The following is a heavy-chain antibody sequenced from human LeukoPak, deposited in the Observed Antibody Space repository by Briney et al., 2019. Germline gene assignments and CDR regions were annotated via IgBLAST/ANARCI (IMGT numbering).Heavy chain of an antibody. D-gene: IGHD4-23*01. CDR3: ARANSVVTGYYYYMDV. CDR2: IYYSGST. V-gene: IGHV4-30-4*08. Sequence: TSQTLSLTCTVSGGSISSGDYYWSWIRQPPGKGLEWIGYIYYSGSTYYNPSLKSRVTISVDTSKNQFSLKLSSVTAADTAVYYCARANSVVTGYYYYMDVWGKGTTVTVSS. CDR1: GGSISSGDYY. J-gene: IGHJ6*03.